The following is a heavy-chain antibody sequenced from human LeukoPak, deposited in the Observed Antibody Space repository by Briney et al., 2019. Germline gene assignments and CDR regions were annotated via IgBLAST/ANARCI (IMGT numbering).Heavy chain of an antibody. CDR3: ARERKVGYSGYNPGRWFDP. D-gene: IGHD5-12*01. J-gene: IGHJ5*02. V-gene: IGHV4-34*01. CDR2: VNHSGST. CDR1: GGSFSGYY. Sequence: SETLSLTCAVYGGSFSGYYWSWIRQPPGKGLEWIGEVNHSGSTNYNPSLKSRVTISVGTSKNQFSLKLSSVTAADTAVYYCARERKVGYSGYNPGRWFDPWGQGTLVTVSS.